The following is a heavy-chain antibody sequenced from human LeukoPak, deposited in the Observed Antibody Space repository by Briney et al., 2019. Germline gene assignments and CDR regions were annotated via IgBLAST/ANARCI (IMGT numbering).Heavy chain of an antibody. D-gene: IGHD5-18*01. CDR3: AKGAGGYSYDRRSYYYYMDV. CDR1: GFTFSSYA. V-gene: IGHV3-23*01. Sequence: GGSLRLSCAASGFTFSSYAMSWVRQAPGKGLEWVSAISGSGGSTYYADSVKGRFTISRDNSKNTLYLQMNSLRAEDTAVYYCAKGAGGYSYDRRSYYYYMDVWGKGTTVTVSS. J-gene: IGHJ6*03. CDR2: ISGSGGST.